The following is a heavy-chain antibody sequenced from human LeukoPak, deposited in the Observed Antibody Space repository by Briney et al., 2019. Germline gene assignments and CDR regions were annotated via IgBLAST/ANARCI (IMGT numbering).Heavy chain of an antibody. V-gene: IGHV3-23*01. CDR2: ISGSGGST. CDR1: GFTFSSYA. Sequence: GGSLRLSCAASGFTFSSYAMSWVRQAPGKGLEWVSTISGSGGSTYYADSVKGRFTISRDNSKNTLYLHMNSLRAEDTAVYYCAKAMVRGVINVSHYFDYWGQEALVTVSS. CDR3: AKAMVRGVINVSHYFDY. D-gene: IGHD3-10*01. J-gene: IGHJ4*02.